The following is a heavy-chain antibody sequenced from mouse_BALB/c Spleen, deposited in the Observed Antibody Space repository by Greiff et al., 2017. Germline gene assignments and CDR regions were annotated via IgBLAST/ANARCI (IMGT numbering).Heavy chain of an antibody. Sequence: VQLQQSGSELVKPGASVKLSCTASGFNIKDTYMHWVKQRPEQGLEWIGRIDPANGNTKYDPKFQGKATITADTSSNTAYLQLSSLTSEDTAVYYCARGDYGSIFYAMDYWGQGTSVTVSS. V-gene: IGHV14-3*02. D-gene: IGHD1-1*01. J-gene: IGHJ4*01. CDR2: IDPANGNT. CDR1: GFNIKDTY. CDR3: ARGDYGSIFYAMDY.